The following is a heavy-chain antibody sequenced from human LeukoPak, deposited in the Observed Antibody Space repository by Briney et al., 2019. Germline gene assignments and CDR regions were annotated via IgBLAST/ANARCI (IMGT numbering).Heavy chain of an antibody. Sequence: PGGSLRLSCAASGFTFSSYGMHWVRQAPGKGLEWVAFIRYDGSNKYYADSVKGRFTISRDNSKNTLYLQMNSLRAEDTAVYYCAKLGVQGVVPAAPIDYWGQGTLVTVSS. CDR3: AKLGVQGVVPAAPIDY. J-gene: IGHJ4*02. CDR2: IRYDGSNK. D-gene: IGHD2-2*01. V-gene: IGHV3-30*02. CDR1: GFTFSSYG.